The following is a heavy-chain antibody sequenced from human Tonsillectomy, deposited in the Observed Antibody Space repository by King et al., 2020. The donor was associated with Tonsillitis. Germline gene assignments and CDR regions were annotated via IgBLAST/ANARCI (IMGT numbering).Heavy chain of an antibody. J-gene: IGHJ6*02. CDR1: GDSIRTSNW. CDR3: ARGYYGSGNGLDV. CDR2: IDHSGST. D-gene: IGHD3-10*01. V-gene: IGHV4-4*01. Sequence: LQLQESGPGLVKPPGTLSLTCAVSGDSIRTSNWWRWVRQPPGKGLEWIGEIDHSGSTNCNPSLKSRVTISVDKSKNQFSLKLSSVTAADTAVYWCARGYYGSGNGLDVWGQGTTVTVSS.